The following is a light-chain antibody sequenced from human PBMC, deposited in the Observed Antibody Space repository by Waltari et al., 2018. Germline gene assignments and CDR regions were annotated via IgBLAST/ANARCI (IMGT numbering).Light chain of an antibody. J-gene: IGKJ5*01. CDR2: GAS. Sequence: EIVMTQSPATLSVSPGESATLSCRASQSVSVNLAWYQQNPGQAPRLLISGASTRATGIPARFSGSGSGTEFTLTISSLQSEDFAVYYCQQYNNWPPVTFGQGTRLEIK. CDR1: QSVSVN. CDR3: QQYNNWPPVT. V-gene: IGKV3D-15*01.